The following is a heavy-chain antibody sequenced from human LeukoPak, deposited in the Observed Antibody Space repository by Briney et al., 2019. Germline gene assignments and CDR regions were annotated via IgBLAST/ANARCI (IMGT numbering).Heavy chain of an antibody. CDR2: ISDIGSI. CDR1: GGSISNNTYY. CDR3: AGHHPRNTVDF. V-gene: IGHV4-61*05. D-gene: IGHD2-8*02. Sequence: PSETLSLTCSVSGGSISNNTYYWGWIRQPPGEGLEWIAYISDIGSINYNPSLKSRVTISLDTSKNQFSLKLSSVTAADTAVYYCAGHHPRNTVDFWGQGTLVTVSS. J-gene: IGHJ4*02.